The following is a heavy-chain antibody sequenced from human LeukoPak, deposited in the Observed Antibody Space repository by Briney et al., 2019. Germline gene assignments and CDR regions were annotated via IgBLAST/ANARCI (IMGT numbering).Heavy chain of an antibody. CDR2: IIPVLGAA. J-gene: IGHJ5*02. CDR3: AMYVWGSVRRWRNWFDP. Sequence: SVKVSCKASGGFLNTHAITWVRQAPGEGLEWLGGIIPVLGAAHSAQSFQGRVTITADESTSTAYMEMSSLRSEDTAVYYCAMYVWGSVRRWRNWFDPWGQGTLVTVSS. CDR1: GGFLNTHA. V-gene: IGHV1-69*13. D-gene: IGHD3-16*01.